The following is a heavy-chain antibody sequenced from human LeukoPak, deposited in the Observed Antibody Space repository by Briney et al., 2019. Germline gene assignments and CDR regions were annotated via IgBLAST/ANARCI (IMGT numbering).Heavy chain of an antibody. CDR3: AREYVRGYSYYFDY. D-gene: IGHD5-18*01. CDR1: GGSISDNY. J-gene: IGHJ4*02. V-gene: IGHV4-34*01. CDR2: INHSGST. Sequence: SETLSLTCTVSGGSISDNYWSWIRQPPGKGLEWIGEINHSGSTNYNPSLKSRVTISVDTSKNQFSLKLSSVTAADTAVYYCAREYVRGYSYYFDYWGQGTLVTVSS.